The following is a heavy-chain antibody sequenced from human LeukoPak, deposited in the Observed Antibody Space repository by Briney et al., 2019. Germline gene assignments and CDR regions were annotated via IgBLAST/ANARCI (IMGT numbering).Heavy chain of an antibody. V-gene: IGHV1-2*02. CDR1: GYTFTVYY. CDR2: INPNSGVT. CDR3: GRDGSSFIDY. D-gene: IGHD6-13*01. Sequence: ASVKVSCTASGYTFTVYYMHWVRQAPGQGLEWMGWINPNSGVTNYAQKFQGRVTMTRDTSISTAYMELRRLTSDDTAVYYCGRDGSSFIDYWGQGTLVTVSS. J-gene: IGHJ4*02.